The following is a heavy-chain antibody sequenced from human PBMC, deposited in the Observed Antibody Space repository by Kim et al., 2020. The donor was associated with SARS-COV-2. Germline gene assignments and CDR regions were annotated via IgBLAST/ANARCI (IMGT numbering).Heavy chain of an antibody. Sequence: ASVKVSCKASGYTFTKYSMHWVRQAPGQGLEWMGWFDTNAGKPTYAQGFPGRVVFTLDTSVSTAYLQISSLKAEDTAVYYCARGTNPLPAYYDFWSGYSVALGGYFDLWGRGTRVTVSS. CDR2: FDTNAGKP. CDR3: ARGTNPLPAYYDFWSGYSVALGGYFDL. J-gene: IGHJ2*01. D-gene: IGHD3-3*01. V-gene: IGHV7-4-1*02. CDR1: GYTFTKYS.